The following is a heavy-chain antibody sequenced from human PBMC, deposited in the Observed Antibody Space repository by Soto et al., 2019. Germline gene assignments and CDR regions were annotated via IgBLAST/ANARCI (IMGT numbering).Heavy chain of an antibody. J-gene: IGHJ4*02. Sequence: QVQLVQSGAEVKKPGSSGKVSCEASGGTFNTYTINWVRQAPGRGLEWMGQVIPMYDSVNYAESFQGRVTITADKSTNIAYMELSSLRSEDTALYFCASWRSYSGSYCFDYWGQGTLVIVSS. CDR1: GGTFNTYT. CDR2: VIPMYDSV. CDR3: ASWRSYSGSYCFDY. V-gene: IGHV1-69*06. D-gene: IGHD1-26*01.